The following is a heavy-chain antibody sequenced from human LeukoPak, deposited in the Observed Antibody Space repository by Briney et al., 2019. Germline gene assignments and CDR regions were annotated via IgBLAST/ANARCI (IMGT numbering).Heavy chain of an antibody. CDR1: GFTFSTYG. CDR2: IWFDGSNK. J-gene: IGHJ4*02. CDR3: AKSSQKGYCSSVTCYLDS. D-gene: IGHD2-2*01. Sequence: GSLRLSCAASGFTFSTYGIHWVRQAPGKGLEWVALIWFDGSNKYFVDSVKGRFTISRDNSNNTVYLQMNSLRAEDTAVYYCAKSSQKGYCSSVTCYLDSWGQGTLVTVSS. V-gene: IGHV3-33*06.